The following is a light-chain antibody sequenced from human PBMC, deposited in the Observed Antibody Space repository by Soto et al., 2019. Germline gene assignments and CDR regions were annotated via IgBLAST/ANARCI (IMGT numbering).Light chain of an antibody. CDR2: AYN. CDR1: RSNIGSGYD. J-gene: IGLJ1*01. CDR3: QSYTSRTSGYV. V-gene: IGLV1-40*01. Sequence: SVLTQPPSVSGAPGQRVAISCTGSRSNIGSGYDVHWYQQLPGTAPKLLIYAYNIPPPWVPCRFSGSKSGTSASLAITGLQAEDEADYYCQSYTSRTSGYVFGRGPKVPV.